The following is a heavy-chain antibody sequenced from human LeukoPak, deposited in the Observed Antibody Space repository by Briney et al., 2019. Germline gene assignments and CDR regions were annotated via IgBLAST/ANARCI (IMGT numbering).Heavy chain of an antibody. CDR3: GKTTTGYSSGQKPAWPVDS. D-gene: IGHD5-18*01. V-gene: IGHV3-23*01. J-gene: IGHJ4*02. CDR2: IFGSGGSP. CDR1: GFTFGSYA. Sequence: PGGSLRLSCGASGFTFGSYAMYWVRQAPGKGLEWVAGIFGSGGSPHYADSVRGRFTISRDNSKNTLYLQINSLRADHTAVYYCGKTTTGYSSGQKPAWPVDSWGQGTLVTVSS.